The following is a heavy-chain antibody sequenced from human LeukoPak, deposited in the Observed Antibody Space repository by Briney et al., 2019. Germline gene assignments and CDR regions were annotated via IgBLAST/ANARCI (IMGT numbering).Heavy chain of an antibody. D-gene: IGHD3-9*01. CDR2: TYYSGST. CDR1: GGSISSSSYY. CDR3: ARPLYYDILTGYYY. Sequence: PSETLSLTCTVSGGSISSSSYYWGWIRQPPGKGLEWIGSTYYSGSTYYNPSLKSRVTISVDTSKNQFSLKLSSVTAADTAVYYCARPLYYDILTGYYYWGQGTLVTVSS. V-gene: IGHV4-39*01. J-gene: IGHJ4*02.